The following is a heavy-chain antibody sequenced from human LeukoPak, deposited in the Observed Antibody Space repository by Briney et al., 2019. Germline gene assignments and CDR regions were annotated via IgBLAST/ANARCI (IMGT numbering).Heavy chain of an antibody. J-gene: IGHJ4*02. CDR2: IWYDGSNK. CDR1: GFTFSTYG. D-gene: IGHD1-26*01. Sequence: PGGSLRLSCEASGFTFSTYGMHWVRQAPGKGLEWVAVIWYDGSNKNYADSVKGRFTISRDNSKNTLYLQMNSLRADDSAVYYCAKGGAGYLDYWGQGTLVTVSS. CDR3: AKGGAGYLDY. V-gene: IGHV3-33*06.